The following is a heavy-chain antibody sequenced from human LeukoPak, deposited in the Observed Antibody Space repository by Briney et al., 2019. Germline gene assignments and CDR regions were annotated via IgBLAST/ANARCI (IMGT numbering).Heavy chain of an antibody. CDR1: GGSFSGYY. D-gene: IGHD3-9*01. V-gene: IGHV4-34*01. CDR2: INHSGST. Sequence: PSETLSLTCAVYGGSFSGYYWSWIRQPPGKGLEWIGEINHSGSTNYNPSLKSRVTISVDTSKNQFSLKLSSVTAADTAVYYCARGVLRYFDWLLNCSVFDYWGQGTLVTVSS. CDR3: ARGVLRYFDWLLNCSVFDY. J-gene: IGHJ4*02.